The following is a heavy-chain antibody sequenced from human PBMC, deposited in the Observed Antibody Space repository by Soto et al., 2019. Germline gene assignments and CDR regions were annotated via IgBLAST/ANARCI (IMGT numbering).Heavy chain of an antibody. J-gene: IGHJ4*02. D-gene: IGHD3-9*01. CDR3: ARDTPLAYFVTDAPRFDY. V-gene: IGHV1-18*01. CDR1: GYTFTNYG. CDR2: ISAYNGDT. Sequence: QIQLVQSGAEVKKPGASVKVSCKTSGYTFTNYGISWVRQAPGQGLEWMGWISAYNGDTSYAQTLQGRVTMTVDTSTSTAYMELRSLRSDDTALFFCARDTPLAYFVTDAPRFDYWGQGTLVTVSS.